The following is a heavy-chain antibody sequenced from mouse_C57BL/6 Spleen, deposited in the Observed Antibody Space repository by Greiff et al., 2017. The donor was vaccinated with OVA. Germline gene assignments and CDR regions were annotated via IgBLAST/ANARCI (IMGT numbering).Heavy chain of an antibody. CDR2: IHPNSGST. J-gene: IGHJ2*01. CDR1: GYTFTSYW. Sequence: QVQLKQPGAELVKPGASVKLSCKASGYTFTSYWMHWVKQRPGQGLEWIGMIHPNSGSTNYNEKFKSKATLTVDKSSSTAYMQLSSLTSEDSAVYYCARGRGDGYYPFDYWGQGTTLTVSS. V-gene: IGHV1-64*01. D-gene: IGHD2-3*01. CDR3: ARGRGDGYYPFDY.